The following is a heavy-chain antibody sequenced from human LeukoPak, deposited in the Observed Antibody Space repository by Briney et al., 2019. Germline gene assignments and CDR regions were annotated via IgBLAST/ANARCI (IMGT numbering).Heavy chain of an antibody. CDR2: ISSSGSTI. J-gene: IGHJ4*02. Sequence: PGGSLRLSCAASGFTFSSYEMNWVRQAPGKGLEWVSYISSSGSTIYYADSVKGRFTISRDNAKNSLYLQMNSLRAEDTAVYYCARGVYYYDSSGYSFDYWGQGTLVTVSS. CDR1: GFTFSSYE. CDR3: ARGVYYYDSSGYSFDY. V-gene: IGHV3-48*03. D-gene: IGHD3-22*01.